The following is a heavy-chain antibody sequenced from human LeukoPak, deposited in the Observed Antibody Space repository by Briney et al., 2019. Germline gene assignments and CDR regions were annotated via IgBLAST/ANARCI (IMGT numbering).Heavy chain of an antibody. Sequence: GASVKVSCKASGYTFTNYYIHWVRQAPGQGLEWLAWINPNTGGTNYAQKFQGRVTLTRDTSISTAYLDLSRLRSDDTAVYYCVRDLRRVLVVPAAVPPAPNFDSWGQGTLVTVSS. CDR3: VRDLRRVLVVPAAVPPAPNFDS. V-gene: IGHV1-2*02. CDR2: INPNTGGT. J-gene: IGHJ4*02. D-gene: IGHD2-2*01. CDR1: GYTFTNYY.